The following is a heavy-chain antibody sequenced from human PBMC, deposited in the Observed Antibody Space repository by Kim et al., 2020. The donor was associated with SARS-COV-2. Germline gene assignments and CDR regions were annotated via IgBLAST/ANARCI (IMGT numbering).Heavy chain of an antibody. CDR3: ARGNPRYSSSSSLDY. Sequence: VSVKSRITINPDPSKNQFSLQLNSVTPEDTAVYYCARGNPRYSSSSSLDYWGQGTLVTVSS. D-gene: IGHD6-13*01. V-gene: IGHV6-1*01. J-gene: IGHJ4*02.